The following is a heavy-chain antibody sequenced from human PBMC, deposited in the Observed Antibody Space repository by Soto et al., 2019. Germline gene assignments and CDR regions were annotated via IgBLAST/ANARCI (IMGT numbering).Heavy chain of an antibody. CDR1: GGSISSDY. V-gene: IGHV4-59*01. CDR2: IYYSGST. J-gene: IGHJ4*02. Sequence: QVQLQESGPGLVKPSETLSLTCNVSGGSISSDYWSWIRQPPGKGLEWIGYIYYSGSTKYNPSLESRVTISVDTFKNQFSLKLSSVTAADTAVYYCARDRGYYGSGSYYPPEDWGQGTLVTVSS. D-gene: IGHD3-10*01. CDR3: ARDRGYYGSGSYYPPED.